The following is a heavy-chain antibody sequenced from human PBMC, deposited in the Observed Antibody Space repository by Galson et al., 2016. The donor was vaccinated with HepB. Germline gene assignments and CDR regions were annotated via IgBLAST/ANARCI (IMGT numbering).Heavy chain of an antibody. V-gene: IGHV4-39*01. D-gene: IGHD2-2*01. CDR2: IYHSGST. CDR3: VRHSASSNSFDP. J-gene: IGHJ5*02. Sequence: WVRQAPGRGLEWIATIYHSGSTYFNPSLKSRVFISVDTSKNQFSLRVTSVAAADTAVYYCVRHSASSNSFDPRGHGTLVTVAS.